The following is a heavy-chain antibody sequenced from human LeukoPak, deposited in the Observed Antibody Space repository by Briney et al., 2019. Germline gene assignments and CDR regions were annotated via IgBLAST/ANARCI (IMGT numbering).Heavy chain of an antibody. CDR3: ARDIAPPGYDFWSGYYSSRNYYYYYGMDV. Sequence: EGSLRLSCAASGFTFNTYSMNWVRQAPGKGLEWVANIKQDGSEKYYVDSVKGRFTISRDNAKNSLYLQMNGLRAEDTAVYYCARDIAPPGYDFWSGYYSSRNYYYYYGMDVWGQGTTVTVSS. V-gene: IGHV3-7*01. CDR2: IKQDGSEK. D-gene: IGHD3-3*01. J-gene: IGHJ6*02. CDR1: GFTFNTYS.